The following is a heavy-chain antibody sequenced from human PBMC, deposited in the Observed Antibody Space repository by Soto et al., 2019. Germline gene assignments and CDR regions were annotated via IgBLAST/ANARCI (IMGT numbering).Heavy chain of an antibody. CDR3: ARDKTGAAAGTTALDY. D-gene: IGHD6-13*01. CDR1: GYTFTSYY. CDR2: INPSGGST. J-gene: IGHJ4*02. V-gene: IGHV1-46*01. Sequence: ASVKVSCKACGYTFTSYYMHWVRQAPGQGLEWMGIINPSGGSTSYAQKFQGRVTMTRDTSTSTVYMELSSLRSEDTAVYYCARDKTGAAAGTTALDYWGQGTLVTVSS.